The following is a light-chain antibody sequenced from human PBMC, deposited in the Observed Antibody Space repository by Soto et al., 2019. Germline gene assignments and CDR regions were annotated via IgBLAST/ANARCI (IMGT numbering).Light chain of an antibody. CDR2: DAS. CDR3: QQRSNWQGAT. V-gene: IGKV3-11*01. J-gene: IGKJ4*01. CDR1: QSVSSY. Sequence: EIVLTQSPATLSLSPGERATLSCRAGQSVSSYLAWYQQRPGQAPRLLIYDASNRATGIPARFSGSGSETDFTLTISSLEPEDFAVYYCQQRSNWQGATFGGGTKVDIK.